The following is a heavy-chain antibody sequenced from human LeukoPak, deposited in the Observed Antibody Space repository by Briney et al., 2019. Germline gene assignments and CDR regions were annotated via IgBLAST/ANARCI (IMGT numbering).Heavy chain of an antibody. CDR3: AVSNWMAP. CDR2: ISFDGSDA. Sequence: GGFLRLSCAASGFTFSGFWMHWVRQAPGKGLVWVSCISFDGSDATYADSVKGRFTISRDNAKNTLHLQMDSLTVEDTAVYYCAVSNWMAPWGQGPLVTVSS. CDR1: GFTFSGFW. J-gene: IGHJ5*02. V-gene: IGHV3-74*01.